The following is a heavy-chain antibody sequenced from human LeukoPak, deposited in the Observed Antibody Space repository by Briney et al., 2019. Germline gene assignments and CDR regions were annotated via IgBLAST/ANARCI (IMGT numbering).Heavy chain of an antibody. V-gene: IGHV7-4-1*02. CDR1: GYTFTSYA. CDR3: AVSLSGSYYKGGDY. Sequence: GASVKVSCKASGYTFTSYAMNWVRQAPGQGLEWMGWINTNTGNPTYAQGFTGRFVFSLDTSVSTAYLQISSLKAEDTAVYYCAVSLSGSYYKGGDYWGQGTLVTVSS. CDR2: INTNTGNP. D-gene: IGHD3-10*01. J-gene: IGHJ4*02.